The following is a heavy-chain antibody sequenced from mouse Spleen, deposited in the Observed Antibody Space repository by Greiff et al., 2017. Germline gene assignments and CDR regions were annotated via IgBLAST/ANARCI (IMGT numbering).Heavy chain of an antibody. Sequence: EVQRVESGGGLVKLGGSLKLSCAASGFTFSSYYMSWVRQTPEKRLEWVATISSGGGSTYYPDSVKGRFTISRDNAKNTLYLQMSSLNSEDTAVYYCARDYYGSSIDYWGQGTTLTGSS. CDR2: ISSGGGST. D-gene: IGHD1-1*01. CDR1: GFTFSSYY. J-gene: IGHJ2*01. CDR3: ARDYYGSSIDY. V-gene: IGHV5-12-1*01.